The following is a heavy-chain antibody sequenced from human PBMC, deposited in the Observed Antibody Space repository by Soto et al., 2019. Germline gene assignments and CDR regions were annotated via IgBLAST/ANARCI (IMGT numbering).Heavy chain of an antibody. V-gene: IGHV4-59*01. Sequence: PSETLSLTCTVSGGSISSYYWSWIRQPPGKGLEWIGYIYYSGSTNYNPSLKSRVTISVDTSKNQFSLKLSSVTAADTAVYYCASLGYSYGYSLDYWGQGTLVTVSS. D-gene: IGHD5-18*01. J-gene: IGHJ4*02. CDR1: GGSISSYY. CDR2: IYYSGST. CDR3: ASLGYSYGYSLDY.